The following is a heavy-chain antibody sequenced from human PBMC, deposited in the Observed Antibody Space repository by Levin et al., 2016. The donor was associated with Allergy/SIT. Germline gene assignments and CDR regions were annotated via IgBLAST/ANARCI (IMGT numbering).Heavy chain of an antibody. Sequence: GESLKISCAASGFTFTNYGMHWVRQAPGKGLEWVAVISYDESEKYYADSVKGRFTISRDNSKNTLFLQMNSLRAEDTAVYYCAKAGVERHILYYFDSWGQGTLVTVSS. J-gene: IGHJ4*02. CDR2: ISYDESEK. V-gene: IGHV3-30*18. CDR1: GFTFTNYG. CDR3: AKAGVERHILYYFDS. D-gene: IGHD1-1*01.